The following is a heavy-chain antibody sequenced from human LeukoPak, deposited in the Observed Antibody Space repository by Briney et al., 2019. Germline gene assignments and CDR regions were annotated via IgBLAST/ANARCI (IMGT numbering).Heavy chain of an antibody. CDR3: ARTYDFGRGPPGDAFDN. J-gene: IGHJ3*02. CDR2: IDARSGIT. V-gene: IGHV3-48*01. D-gene: IGHD3-3*01. CDR1: GFTFTIFG. Sequence: GGSLRLSCAASGFTFTIFGLNWVRQAPGKGPEWVSYIDARSGITYYADSVQDRFTLSRDNARESVFLQMDSLRVDDTAVYYCARTYDFGRGPPGDAFDNWGPGTWVIVSS.